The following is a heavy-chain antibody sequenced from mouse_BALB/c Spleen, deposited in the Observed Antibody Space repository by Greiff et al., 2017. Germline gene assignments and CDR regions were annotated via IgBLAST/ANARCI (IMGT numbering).Heavy chain of an antibody. J-gene: IGHJ4*01. V-gene: IGHV7-3*02. CDR2: IRNKANGYTT. CDR3: ARGLATMITTNAMDY. D-gene: IGHD2-4*01. Sequence: EVKLMESGGGLVQPGGSLRLSCATSGFTFTDYYMSWVRQPPGKALEWLGFIRNKANGYTTEYSASVKGRFTISRDNSQSILYLQMNTLRAEDSATYYCARGLATMITTNAMDYWGQGTSVTVSS. CDR1: GFTFTDYY.